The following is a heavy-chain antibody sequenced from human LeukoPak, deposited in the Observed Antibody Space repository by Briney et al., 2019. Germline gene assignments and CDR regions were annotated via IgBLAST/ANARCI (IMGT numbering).Heavy chain of an antibody. CDR3: ARDLSATWYSLAY. J-gene: IGHJ4*02. D-gene: IGHD2-15*01. Sequence: PGGSLRLSSSGSGLKFGDYGLSWVRQAPGKGLEWVSGINWDGENTAYADSVKGRFTISRDNAENALYLQMDSLRAEDTALYYCARDLSATWYSLAYWGRGTLVTVSS. V-gene: IGHV3-20*04. CDR1: GLKFGDYG. CDR2: INWDGENT.